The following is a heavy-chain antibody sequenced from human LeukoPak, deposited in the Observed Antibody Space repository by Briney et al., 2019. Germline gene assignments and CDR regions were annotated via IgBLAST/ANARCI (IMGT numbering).Heavy chain of an antibody. CDR3: AKDASSWPPNNWFDP. V-gene: IGHV3-23*01. D-gene: IGHD6-13*01. J-gene: IGHJ5*02. Sequence: GGSLRLSCVVSGFTFSSYAMSWVRQAPGKGLEWVSAVSGSGGGTYYADSVKGRFTISRDNSKNTLYLQMTSLRAEDTAVYYCAKDASSWPPNNWFDPWGQGTLVSVSS. CDR1: GFTFSSYA. CDR2: VSGSGGGT.